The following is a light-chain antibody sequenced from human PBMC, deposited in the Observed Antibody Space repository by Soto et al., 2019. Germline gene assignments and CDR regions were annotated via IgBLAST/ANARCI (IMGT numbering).Light chain of an antibody. V-gene: IGKV1-5*01. CDR2: DAS. CDR3: QQYSSFSRT. J-gene: IGKJ1*01. CDR1: QTISTW. Sequence: IQRPQSPSTLSASVGDRVTITCLASQTISTWLAWYQQKPGKAPELLIYDASTLESGVPSRFSGSGSGTEFSLTISSLQPDDFATFYCQQYSSFSRTFGQGTKVDIK.